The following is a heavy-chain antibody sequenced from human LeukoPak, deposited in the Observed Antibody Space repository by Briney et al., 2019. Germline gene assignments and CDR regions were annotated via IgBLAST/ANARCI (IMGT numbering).Heavy chain of an antibody. D-gene: IGHD3-22*01. CDR2: INHSGST. V-gene: IGHV4-34*01. CDR3: ARRGVYYDSSGYHYYFDY. CDR1: GGSFSGYY. Sequence: SETLSLTCAVYGGSFSGYYWSWLRQPPGKGLEWIGEINHSGSTNYNPSLTSRVTISVDTSKNQFSLKLSSVTVADTAVYYCARRGVYYDSSGYHYYFDYWGQGTLVSVP. J-gene: IGHJ4*02.